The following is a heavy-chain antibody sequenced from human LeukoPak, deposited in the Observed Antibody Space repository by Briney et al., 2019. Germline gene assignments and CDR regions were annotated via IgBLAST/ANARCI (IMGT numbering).Heavy chain of an antibody. J-gene: IGHJ5*02. D-gene: IGHD2-2*01. CDR2: IKQDGSVT. Sequence: PGGSLRLSCAASGFTFSSSWLSWVRQAPGKGLEWVANIKQDGSVTYYVDSVKGRFTISRDNAKNSLYLQMNSLRAEDTAVYYCARGCSSTSCLPHRGWCDPWGQGTLVTVSS. V-gene: IGHV3-7*04. CDR3: ARGCSSTSCLPHRGWCDP. CDR1: GFTFSSSW.